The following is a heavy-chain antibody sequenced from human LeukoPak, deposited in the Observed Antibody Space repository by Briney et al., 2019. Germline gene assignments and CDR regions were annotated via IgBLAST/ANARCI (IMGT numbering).Heavy chain of an antibody. Sequence: GGPLRLSCAVSGFTFSSCGMHWVRQAPGKGLEWVAVTSYDGSNKYYTDSVKGRFTISRDNSKNTLYLQMNSLRAEDTAVYYCAKSVAAVGARYDSSSYADYWGQGTLVTVSS. V-gene: IGHV3-30*18. CDR3: AKSVAAVGARYDSSSYADY. J-gene: IGHJ4*02. CDR2: TSYDGSNK. D-gene: IGHD3-22*01. CDR1: GFTFSSCG.